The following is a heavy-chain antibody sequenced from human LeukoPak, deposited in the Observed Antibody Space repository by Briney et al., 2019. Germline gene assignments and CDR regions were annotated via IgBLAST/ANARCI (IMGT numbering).Heavy chain of an antibody. CDR1: GFTFSSYA. D-gene: IGHD3-3*01. Sequence: GGSLRLSCAASGFTFSSYAMHWVRQAPGKGLEWVAVISYDGSNKYYADSVKGRFTISRDNSKNTLYLQMNSLRAEDTAVYYCARVFRPSLTVFIIRGAFDIWGQGTMVTVSS. J-gene: IGHJ3*02. V-gene: IGHV3-30-3*01. CDR3: ARVFRPSLTVFIIRGAFDI. CDR2: ISYDGSNK.